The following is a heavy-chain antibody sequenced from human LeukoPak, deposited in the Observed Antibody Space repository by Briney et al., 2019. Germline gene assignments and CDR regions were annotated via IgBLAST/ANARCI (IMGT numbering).Heavy chain of an antibody. CDR1: GFTFSSYS. CDR2: ISSSSSYI. V-gene: IGHV3-21*01. D-gene: IGHD1-26*01. J-gene: IGHJ4*02. CDR3: ARKMGSFDAGCDY. Sequence: GGSLRLSCAASGFTFSSYSMNWVRQAPGKGLEWVSSISSSSSYIYYADSVKGRFTISRDNAKNSLYLQMNSLRAEDTAVYYCARKMGSFDAGCDYWGQGTLVTVSS.